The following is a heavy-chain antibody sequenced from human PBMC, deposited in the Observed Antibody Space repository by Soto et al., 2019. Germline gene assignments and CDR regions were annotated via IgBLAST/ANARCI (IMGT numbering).Heavy chain of an antibody. J-gene: IGHJ4*02. CDR2: INHSGST. Sequence: SETLSLTCAVYGGSFSGYYWSWIRQPPGKGLEWIGEINHSGSTNYNPSLKSRVTISVDTSKNQFSLKLSSVTAADTAVYYCARLVSQRKYCSGGSCYNGIDYWGQGTLVTVSS. V-gene: IGHV4-34*01. CDR3: ARLVSQRKYCSGGSCYNGIDY. CDR1: GGSFSGYY. D-gene: IGHD2-15*01.